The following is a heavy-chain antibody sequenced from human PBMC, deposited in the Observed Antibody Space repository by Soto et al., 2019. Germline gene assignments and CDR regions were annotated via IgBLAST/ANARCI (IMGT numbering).Heavy chain of an antibody. Sequence: QVHLVESGGGVVQPGRSLRLSCAASGFIFSDYASHWVRQAQGNGLECVAVISHKGDSTHHADSVKGRFTISRDNSINTVYLQMNSLRLEDTATYYCARGADSSSWYGGWIDPWGQGILVTVSS. CDR3: ARGADSSSWYGGWIDP. V-gene: IGHV3-30-3*01. CDR2: ISHKGDST. D-gene: IGHD6-13*01. CDR1: GFIFSDYA. J-gene: IGHJ5*02.